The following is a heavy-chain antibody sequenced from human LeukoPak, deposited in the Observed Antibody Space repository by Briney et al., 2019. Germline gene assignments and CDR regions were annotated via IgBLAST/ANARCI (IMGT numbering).Heavy chain of an antibody. Sequence: SETLSLTCTVSGGSISSYYWSWIRQPPGKGLEWIGEINHSGSTNYNPSLKSRVTISVDTSKNQFSLKLSSVTAADTAVYYCARQPAGVGYYYYMDVWGKGTTVTVSS. CDR1: GGSISSYY. D-gene: IGHD7-27*01. CDR2: INHSGST. V-gene: IGHV4-34*01. CDR3: ARQPAGVGYYYYMDV. J-gene: IGHJ6*03.